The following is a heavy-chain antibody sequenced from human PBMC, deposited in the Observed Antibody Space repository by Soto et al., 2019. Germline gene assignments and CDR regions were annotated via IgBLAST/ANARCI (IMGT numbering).Heavy chain of an antibody. CDR2: ISGYNGNT. Sequence: QVQLVQSGVEVKKPGASVKVSCKASGYSFTNYGITWVRQAPGQGLEWLGWISGYNGNTNYAQKFQGRVTMTTDTSTSTAYMDLRSLSYDDTAVYYCARGGRFAVADTDYWGKGTLLTVSS. CDR3: ARGGRFAVADTDY. D-gene: IGHD3-3*01. V-gene: IGHV1-18*01. J-gene: IGHJ4*02. CDR1: GYSFTNYG.